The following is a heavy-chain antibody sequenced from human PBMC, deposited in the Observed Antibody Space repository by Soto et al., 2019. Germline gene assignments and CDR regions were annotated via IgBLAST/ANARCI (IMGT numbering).Heavy chain of an antibody. D-gene: IGHD2-2*01. CDR2: ISTSGSFI. Sequence: EVQLVESGGGLVKPGGSLRLSCAASGFTFSSYTMNWVRQAPGRGLEWVSSISTSGSFIYYADSLKGRFTISRDNAKNSLYLQMNSLRAEDTAVYYCARAVGSYCSSSSCYDVFDIWGQGTMVTVSS. CDR1: GFTFSSYT. CDR3: ARAVGSYCSSSSCYDVFDI. J-gene: IGHJ3*02. V-gene: IGHV3-21*01.